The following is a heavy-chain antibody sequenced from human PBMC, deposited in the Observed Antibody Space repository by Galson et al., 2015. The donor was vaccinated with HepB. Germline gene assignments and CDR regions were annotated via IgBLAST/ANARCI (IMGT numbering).Heavy chain of an antibody. CDR2: IRPYNDNT. J-gene: IGHJ4*02. CDR3: ARANGHPAEGWEWLEYYFDY. D-gene: IGHD6-19*01. Sequence: SVKVSCKASDYTFSLFGITWVRQAPGQGLEWMGWIRPYNDNTKYAQRFRGRVTMTTDSSTDTVYMELRSLRSDDTAVYYCARANGHPAEGWEWLEYYFDYWGQGTLVTVSS. V-gene: IGHV1-18*01. CDR1: DYTFSLFG.